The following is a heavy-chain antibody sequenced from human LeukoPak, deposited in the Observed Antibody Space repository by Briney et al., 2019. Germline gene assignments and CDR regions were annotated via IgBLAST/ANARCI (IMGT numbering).Heavy chain of an antibody. CDR3: ARVQYSSGWDALYYYYYGMDV. CDR2: ISAYNGNT. CDR1: GYTFTSYG. Sequence: GASVKVSCKASGYTFTSYGISWVRQAPGQGLEWMGWISAYNGNTNYAQKLQGRVTMTTDTSTSTAHMELRSLRSDDTAVYYCARVQYSSGWDALYYYYYGMDVWGQGTTVTVSS. D-gene: IGHD6-19*01. V-gene: IGHV1-18*01. J-gene: IGHJ6*02.